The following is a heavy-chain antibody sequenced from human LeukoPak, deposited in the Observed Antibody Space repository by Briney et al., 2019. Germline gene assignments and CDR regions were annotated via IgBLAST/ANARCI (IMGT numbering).Heavy chain of an antibody. J-gene: IGHJ4*02. Sequence: ASEKVPCKVSGYTLTELSMHWVRQAPGKGLEWMGGFDPEDGETIYAQKFQGRVTMTEDTSTDTAYMELSSLRSEDTAVYYCATARQRPYYFDYWGQGTLVTVSS. CDR1: GYTLTELS. CDR2: FDPEDGET. CDR3: ATARQRPYYFDY. V-gene: IGHV1-24*01.